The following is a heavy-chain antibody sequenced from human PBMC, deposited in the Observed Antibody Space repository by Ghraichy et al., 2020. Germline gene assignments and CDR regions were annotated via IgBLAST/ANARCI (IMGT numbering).Heavy chain of an antibody. CDR3: ARRGGTTTWGGHPGRRYFDY. CDR2: INHSGST. CDR1: GGSFSGYY. J-gene: IGHJ4*02. V-gene: IGHV4-34*01. Sequence: SETLSLTCAVYGGSFSGYYWSWIRQPPGKGLEWIGEINHSGSTNYNPSLKSRVTISVDTSKNQFSLKLSSVTAADTAVYYCARRGGTTTWGGHPGRRYFDYWGQGTLVTVSS. D-gene: IGHD1-1*01.